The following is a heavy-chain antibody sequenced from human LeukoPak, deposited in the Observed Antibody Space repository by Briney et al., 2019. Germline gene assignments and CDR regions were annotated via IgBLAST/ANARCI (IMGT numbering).Heavy chain of an antibody. Sequence: ASVKVSCKASGYTFTSYYMHWVRQAPGQGLEWMGIINPSGGSTSYAQKFQGRVTMTRDTSTSTVYMELSSLRSEDTAVYYCARCVVPAAIRSFWFDPWGQGTLVTVSS. CDR3: ARCVVPAAIRSFWFDP. CDR2: INPSGGST. CDR1: GYTFTSYY. V-gene: IGHV1-46*01. J-gene: IGHJ5*02. D-gene: IGHD2-2*02.